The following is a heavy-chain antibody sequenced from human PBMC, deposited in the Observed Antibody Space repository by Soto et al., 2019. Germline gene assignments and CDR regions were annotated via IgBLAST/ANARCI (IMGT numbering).Heavy chain of an antibody. D-gene: IGHD6-13*01. J-gene: IGHJ6*02. Sequence: ASVKVSCKASGYTFTSYDINWVRQATGQGLEWMGWMNPNTGNTGYAQKFQGRVTMTRNTSISTAYMELSSLRSEDTAVYYCARGFSSSWYIGKDYYGMDVWGQGTTVTVSS. CDR2: MNPNTGNT. CDR3: ARGFSSSWYIGKDYYGMDV. CDR1: GYTFTSYD. V-gene: IGHV1-8*01.